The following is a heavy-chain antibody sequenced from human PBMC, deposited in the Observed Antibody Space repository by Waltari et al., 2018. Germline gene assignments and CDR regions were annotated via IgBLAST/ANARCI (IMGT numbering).Heavy chain of an antibody. Sequence: QVQLVQSGAEVKKPGSSVKVSCTASGGTFSSYAISWVRQAPGQGLEWMGGIIPIFGTANYAQKFQGRVTITTDESTSTAYMELSSLRSEDTAVYYCARTKLSTYYDSSGYSDYWGQGTLVTVSS. CDR1: GGTFSSYA. J-gene: IGHJ4*02. D-gene: IGHD3-22*01. V-gene: IGHV1-69*05. CDR3: ARTKLSTYYDSSGYSDY. CDR2: IIPIFGTA.